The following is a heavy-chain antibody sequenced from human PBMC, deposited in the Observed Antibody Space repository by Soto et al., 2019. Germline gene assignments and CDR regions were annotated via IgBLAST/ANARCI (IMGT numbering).Heavy chain of an antibody. CDR3: ARAPDGVRSLFDP. CDR2: IYYSGST. V-gene: IGHV4-31*03. D-gene: IGHD4-17*01. CDR1: GGSISSGGYY. J-gene: IGHJ5*02. Sequence: SETLSLTCTVSGGSISSGGYYWSWIRQHPGKGLEWIGYIYYSGSTYYNPSLKSRVTISLDTSKNQFSLKLSSVTAADTAVYYCARAPDGVRSLFDPWGQGTLVTVSS.